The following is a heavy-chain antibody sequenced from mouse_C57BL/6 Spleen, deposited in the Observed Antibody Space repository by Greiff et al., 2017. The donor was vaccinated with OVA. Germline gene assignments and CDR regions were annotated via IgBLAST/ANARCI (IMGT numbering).Heavy chain of an antibody. V-gene: IGHV1-76*01. CDR2: IYPGSGNT. CDR1: GYTFTDYY. CDR3: ASSYYYGSSHFDY. J-gene: IGHJ2*01. D-gene: IGHD1-1*01. Sequence: QVQLQQSGAELVRPGASVKLSCKASGYTFTDYYINWVKQRPGQGLEWIARIYPGSGNTYYNEKFKGKATLTAEKSSSTAYMQLSSLTSEDSAVYFCASSYYYGSSHFDYWGQGTTLTVSS.